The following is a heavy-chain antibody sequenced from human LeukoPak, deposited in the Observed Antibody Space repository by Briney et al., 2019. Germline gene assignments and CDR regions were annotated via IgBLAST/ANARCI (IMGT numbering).Heavy chain of an antibody. CDR2: IIPIFGTA. CDR1: GGTFISYA. J-gene: IGHJ4*02. Sequence: ASVKVSCKASGGTFISYAISWVRQAPGQGLEWMGGIIPIFGTANYAQKFQGRVTITADESTSTAYMELSSLRSEDMAVYYCARGGGYSYGYYFDYWGQGTLVTVSS. D-gene: IGHD5-18*01. CDR3: ARGGGYSYGYYFDY. V-gene: IGHV1-69*13.